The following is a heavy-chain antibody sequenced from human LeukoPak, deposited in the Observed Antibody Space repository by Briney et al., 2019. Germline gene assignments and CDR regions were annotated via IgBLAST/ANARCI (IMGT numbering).Heavy chain of an antibody. Sequence: SGGSLRLSCAASGFTFSGHWMSWVRQAPGKGLEWVANINQGGSDKYYVDSVRGRFTISRDNMKNSLYVQMSSLRAEDTAVYYCARLKDAVTIFDCWGQGILVTVSS. CDR1: GFTFSGHW. D-gene: IGHD4-17*01. J-gene: IGHJ5*01. CDR3: ARLKDAVTIFDC. V-gene: IGHV3-7*01. CDR2: INQGGSDK.